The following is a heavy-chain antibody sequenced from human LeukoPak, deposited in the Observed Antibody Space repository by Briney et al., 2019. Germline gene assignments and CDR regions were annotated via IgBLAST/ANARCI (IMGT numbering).Heavy chain of an antibody. CDR2: INPSGGST. CDR3: ARDYGDYAVDL. D-gene: IGHD4-17*01. J-gene: IGHJ2*01. CDR1: GYTFTSYY. Sequence: ASVKVSCEASGYTFTSYYMHWVRQAPGQGLEWMGIINPSGGSTSYAQKFQGRVTMTRDTSTSTVYMELSSLRSEDTAVYYCARDYGDYAVDLWGRGTLVTVSS. V-gene: IGHV1-46*01.